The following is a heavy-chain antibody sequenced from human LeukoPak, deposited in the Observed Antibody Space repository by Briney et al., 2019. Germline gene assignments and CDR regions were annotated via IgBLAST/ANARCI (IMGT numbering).Heavy chain of an antibody. J-gene: IGHJ6*02. D-gene: IGHD4-23*01. CDR3: AVTTVVKKAYYYYGMDV. Sequence: ASVKVSCKASGGTFSSYAISWVRQAPGQGLEWMGGIIPIFGTANYAQKFQGRVTMTEDTSTDTAYMELSSLRSEDTAVYYCAVTTVVKKAYYYYGMDVWGQGTTVTVSS. CDR1: GGTFSSYA. CDR2: IIPIFGTA. V-gene: IGHV1-69*06.